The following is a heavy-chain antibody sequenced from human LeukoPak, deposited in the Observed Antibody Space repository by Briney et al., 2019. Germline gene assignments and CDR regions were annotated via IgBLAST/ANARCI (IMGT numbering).Heavy chain of an antibody. D-gene: IGHD3-10*01. J-gene: IGHJ6*02. Sequence: GGSLRLSCAASGFTVSSNYMSWVRQAPGKGLEWVSVIYSGGSTYYADSVKGRFTISRDNSKNTLYLQMISLRAEDTAIYYCAKSGGLSGSGRLGVDVWGQETTVTVSS. CDR1: GFTVSSNY. V-gene: IGHV3-66*01. CDR3: AKSGGLSGSGRLGVDV. CDR2: IYSGGST.